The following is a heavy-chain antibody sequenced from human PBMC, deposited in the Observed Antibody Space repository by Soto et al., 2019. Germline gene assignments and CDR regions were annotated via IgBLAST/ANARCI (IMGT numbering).Heavy chain of an antibody. CDR3: ARGSRQWLHYYYYYAMDV. D-gene: IGHD6-19*01. CDR2: IYSGGRT. J-gene: IGHJ6*02. V-gene: IGHV3-53*01. Sequence: EVQLVESGGGLIQPGGSLRLSCAASGFTVSTTQMTWVRQAPGKGLEWVSLIYSGGRTYYADSVKGRFTISRDNSKNTLYLDMNSLRAEDTAVYYCARGSRQWLHYYYYYAMDVWGQGTTVTVSS. CDR1: GFTVSTTQ.